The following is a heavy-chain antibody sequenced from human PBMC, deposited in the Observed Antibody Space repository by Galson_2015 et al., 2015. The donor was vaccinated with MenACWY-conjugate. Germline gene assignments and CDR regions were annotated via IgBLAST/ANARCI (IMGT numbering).Heavy chain of an antibody. CDR2: IGGSSSAL. V-gene: IGHV3-48*02. D-gene: IGHD6-19*01. J-gene: IGHJ4*02. CDR1: GFSFSSYS. Sequence: SLRLSCAASGFSFSSYSMTWVRHTPGKGQEWVSYIGGSSSALHYADSVKGRFVISRDNAKNSLFLQMSSLRDEDTAVYYCAREGGGCVIDYWGQGSLVTVSS. CDR3: AREGGGCVIDY.